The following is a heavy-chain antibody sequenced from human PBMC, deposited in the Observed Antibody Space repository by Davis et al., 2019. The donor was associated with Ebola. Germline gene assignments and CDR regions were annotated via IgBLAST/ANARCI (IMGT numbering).Heavy chain of an antibody. Sequence: PSETLSLTCTVSGGSISSYYWSWIRQPPGKGLEWIGYIYYSGSTNYNPSLKSRVTISVDTSKNQFSLKLSSVTAEDTAVYYCARDGYCSSTSCSTGGYWGQGTLVTVSS. J-gene: IGHJ4*02. CDR3: ARDGYCSSTSCSTGGY. D-gene: IGHD2-2*03. CDR1: GGSISSYY. V-gene: IGHV4-59*01. CDR2: IYYSGST.